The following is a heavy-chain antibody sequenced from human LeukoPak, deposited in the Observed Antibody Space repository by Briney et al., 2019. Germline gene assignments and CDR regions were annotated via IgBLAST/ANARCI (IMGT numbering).Heavy chain of an antibody. V-gene: IGHV3-48*03. CDR1: GFTFSSYE. CDR2: ISSGGDTI. CDR3: ARGAYSNYSFDF. J-gene: IGHJ4*02. D-gene: IGHD2-21*01. Sequence: GGSLRLSCAASGFTFSSYEINWVRQAPGKGLEWVSYISSGGDTIYYADSAKGRFTISRDNAKNSLYLQMNSLRAEDTAVYYCARGAYSNYSFDFWGQGTLVTVSS.